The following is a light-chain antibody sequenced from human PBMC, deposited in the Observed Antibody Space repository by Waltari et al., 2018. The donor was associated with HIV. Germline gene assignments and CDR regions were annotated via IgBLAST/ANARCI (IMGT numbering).Light chain of an antibody. Sequence: QSALTQPASVSGSPGQSITISCTGTSSDVGSYNLVSWYQQHPGKAPKLMIYEVSKRPSGVSNRFSGCKSSNTASLSISGLQAEDEADYYCCSYAGSSTPVVFGGGTKLTVL. CDR3: CSYAGSSTPVV. CDR1: SSDVGSYNL. V-gene: IGLV2-23*02. J-gene: IGLJ2*01. CDR2: EVS.